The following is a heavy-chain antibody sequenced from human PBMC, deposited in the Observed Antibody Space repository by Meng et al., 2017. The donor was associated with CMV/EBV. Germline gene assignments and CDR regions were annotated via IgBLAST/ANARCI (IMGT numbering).Heavy chain of an antibody. CDR3: ARVLGYCSSTSCENWFDP. Sequence: ASVKVSCKASGYTFTSYGISWVRQAPGQGLEWMGWISAYNGNTNYAQKLQGRVTMTTDTSTSTAYMELRSLRSDDTAMYYCARVLGYCSSTSCENWFDPWGQGTLVTVSS. CDR2: ISAYNGNT. V-gene: IGHV1-18*01. CDR1: GYTFTSYG. J-gene: IGHJ5*02. D-gene: IGHD2-2*01.